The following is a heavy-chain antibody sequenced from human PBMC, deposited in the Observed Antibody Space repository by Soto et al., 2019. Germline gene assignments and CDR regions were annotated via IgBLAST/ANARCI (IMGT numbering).Heavy chain of an antibody. CDR3: AKDIGLYVDTDALDV. J-gene: IGHJ6*02. D-gene: IGHD5-18*01. Sequence: PSETLSLTCTVSGGSISGYYWSWIRQPPGKGLEWIGYMYNTGSTVYNPSFKSRVTISVDTSKNQFSLKLNSVTAADTAVYYCAKDIGLYVDTDALDVWGQGTTVTVSS. CDR2: MYNTGST. V-gene: IGHV4-59*01. CDR1: GGSISGYY.